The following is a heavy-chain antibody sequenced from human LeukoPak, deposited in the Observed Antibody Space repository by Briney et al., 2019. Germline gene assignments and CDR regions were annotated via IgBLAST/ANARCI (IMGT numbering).Heavy chain of an antibody. CDR1: GGSISSSNYY. CDR2: IYYSGST. J-gene: IGHJ6*03. CDR3: AKKDYYYMDV. V-gene: IGHV4-39*07. Sequence: SETLSLTSTVSGGSISSSNYYWGWIRQPPGKGLEWIGSIYYSGSTYYNPSLKSRVTISVDKSKNQFSLRLNSVTAADTAVYYCAKKDYYYMDVWGKGTTVTVSS.